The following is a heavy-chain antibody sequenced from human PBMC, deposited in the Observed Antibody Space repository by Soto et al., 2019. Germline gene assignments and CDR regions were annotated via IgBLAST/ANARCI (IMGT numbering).Heavy chain of an antibody. CDR1: GYTFTGYY. J-gene: IGHJ4*02. Sequence: VASVKVSCKASGYTFTGYYMHWVRQAPGQGLEWMGWINPNSGGTNYAQKFQGRVTMTRDTSISTAYMELSRLRSDDTAVYYCARVSTPIVVVPGNFDYWGQGTLVTVSS. CDR3: ARVSTPIVVVPGNFDY. D-gene: IGHD2-2*01. CDR2: INPNSGGT. V-gene: IGHV1-2*02.